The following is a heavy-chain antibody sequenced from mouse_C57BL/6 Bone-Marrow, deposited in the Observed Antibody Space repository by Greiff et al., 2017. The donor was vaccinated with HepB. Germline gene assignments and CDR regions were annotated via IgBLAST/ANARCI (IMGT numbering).Heavy chain of an antibody. V-gene: IGHV1-50*01. CDR2: IDPSDSYT. CDR3: ASPMGEDYAMDY. J-gene: IGHJ4*01. Sequence: QVQLQQSGAELVKPGASVKLSCKASGYTFTSYWMQWVKQRPGQGLEWIGEIDPSDSYTNYNQKFKGKATLTVDTSSSTAYMQLSSLTSEDSAVYYCASPMGEDYAMDYWGQGTSVTVSS. D-gene: IGHD1-1*02. CDR1: GYTFTSYW.